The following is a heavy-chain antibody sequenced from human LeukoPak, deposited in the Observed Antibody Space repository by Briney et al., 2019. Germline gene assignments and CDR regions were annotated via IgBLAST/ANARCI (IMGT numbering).Heavy chain of an antibody. CDR2: VSWNSDSI. CDR3: AKGKWYSGTYHFDY. V-gene: IGHV3-9*01. CDR1: GFTFDDYA. D-gene: IGHD1-26*01. Sequence: GGSLRLSCAASGFTFDDYAMHWVRQAPGKGLEWVSGVSWNSDSIGYADSVKGRFTISRDNAKNSLYLQMNSLRAEDTVLYYCAKGKWYSGTYHFDYWGQGTLVTVSS. J-gene: IGHJ4*02.